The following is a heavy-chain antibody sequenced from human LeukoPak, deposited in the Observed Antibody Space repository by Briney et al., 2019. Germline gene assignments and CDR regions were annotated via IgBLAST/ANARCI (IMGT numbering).Heavy chain of an antibody. V-gene: IGHV4-61*02. Sequence: SETLSLTCTVSGGSISSGSYYWSWIRQPAGKGLEWIGRIYTSGSTNYNPSLKSRVTISVDTSKNQFSLKLSSVTAADTAVYYCARAKRQWLVIPTPYGMDVWGQGTTVTVS. CDR3: ARAKRQWLVIPTPYGMDV. CDR1: GGSISSGSYY. D-gene: IGHD6-19*01. J-gene: IGHJ6*02. CDR2: IYTSGST.